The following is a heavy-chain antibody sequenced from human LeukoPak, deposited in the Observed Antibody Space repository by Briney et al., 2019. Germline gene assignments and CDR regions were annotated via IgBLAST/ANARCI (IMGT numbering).Heavy chain of an antibody. Sequence: GGSLRLSCAASGFTFSSYSMNWVRQAPGKGLEWVSSVSSSSSYIYYADSVKGRFTISRDNAQNSLYLQMNSLRAEDTAVYYCARESPDSSSFDYWGQGTLVTFSS. CDR2: VSSSSSYI. CDR3: ARESPDSSSFDY. CDR1: GFTFSSYS. J-gene: IGHJ4*02. V-gene: IGHV3-21*01. D-gene: IGHD6-19*01.